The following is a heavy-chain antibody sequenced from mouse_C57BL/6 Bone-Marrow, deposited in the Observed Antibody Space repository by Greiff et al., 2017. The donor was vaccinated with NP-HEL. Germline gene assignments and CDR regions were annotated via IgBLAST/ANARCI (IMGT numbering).Heavy chain of an antibody. D-gene: IGHD2-3*01. CDR2: IYPGNSDT. Sequence: VQLQQSGTVLARPGASVKMSCKTSGYTFTSYWMHWVKQRPGQGLEWIGAIYPGNSDTSYNQKFKGKAKLTAVTSASTAYMELSSLTNEDSAVYYCTREGLLRGYYFDSWGQGTTLTVSS. CDR3: TREGLLRGYYFDS. V-gene: IGHV1-5*01. J-gene: IGHJ2*01. CDR1: GYTFTSYW.